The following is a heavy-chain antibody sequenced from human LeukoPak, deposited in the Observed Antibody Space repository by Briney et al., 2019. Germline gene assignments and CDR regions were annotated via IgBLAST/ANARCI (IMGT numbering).Heavy chain of an antibody. Sequence: GGSLRLSCTASGFTFGDYAMSWIRQAPGKGLEWVGFIRSKAYGETADYAASVKGRFTISRDDSKAIAYLQMYSLKTEDTAVYHCTRDRGAYNLYDYWGQGTLVTVSS. CDR3: TRDRGAYNLYDY. J-gene: IGHJ4*02. V-gene: IGHV3-49*03. CDR2: IRSKAYGETA. D-gene: IGHD1-1*01. CDR1: GFTFGDYA.